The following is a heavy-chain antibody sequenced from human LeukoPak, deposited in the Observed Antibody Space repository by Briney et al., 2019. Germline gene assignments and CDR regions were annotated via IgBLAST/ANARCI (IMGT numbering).Heavy chain of an antibody. CDR2: IKHDGSKK. CDR3: TRVGYIDEGIDY. Sequence: GGSLRLSCVASGFPFSSYWMTWVRQAPGKGLEWVANIKHDGSKKSYVDSVKGRFTISRDNAKNSLYLQMNSLRAEDTAIYYCTRVGYIDEGIDYWGQGTLVTVSS. CDR1: GFPFSSYW. D-gene: IGHD5-24*01. J-gene: IGHJ4*02. V-gene: IGHV3-7*04.